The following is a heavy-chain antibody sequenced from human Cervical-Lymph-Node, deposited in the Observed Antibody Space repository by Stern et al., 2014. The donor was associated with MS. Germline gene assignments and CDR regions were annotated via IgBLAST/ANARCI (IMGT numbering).Heavy chain of an antibody. CDR1: GYSLTGYY. J-gene: IGHJ4*02. D-gene: IGHD4-17*01. V-gene: IGHV1-2*06. Sequence: QVQLVQSGADVKKPGASVKVSCKASGYSLTGYYMHWVRQAPGQGLEWMGRINPTSGVTDYIQKFQGRVTMTRDTSTSTAYMELSSLRSDDTAVYYCARSGAVTLDYWGQGSLVTVSS. CDR3: ARSGAVTLDY. CDR2: INPTSGVT.